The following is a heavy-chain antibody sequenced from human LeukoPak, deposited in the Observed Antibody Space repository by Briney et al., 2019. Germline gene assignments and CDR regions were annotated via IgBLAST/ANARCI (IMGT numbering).Heavy chain of an antibody. CDR2: IFHTGDS. J-gene: IGHJ4*02. D-gene: IGHD1-26*01. Sequence: PSETLSLTCSVSGVSVSVSYWSWIRQPPGKGLEWIGYIFHTGDSNCNPSLKSRVTVSLDTSKNQVSLRLSSVTAADTAVYYCARHPFATPFDYWGQGTLVTVSS. CDR3: ARHPFATPFDY. V-gene: IGHV4-59*08. CDR1: GVSVSVSY.